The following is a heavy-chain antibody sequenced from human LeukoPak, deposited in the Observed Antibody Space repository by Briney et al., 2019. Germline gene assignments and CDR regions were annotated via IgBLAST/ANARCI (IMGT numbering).Heavy chain of an antibody. J-gene: IGHJ6*02. D-gene: IGHD5-12*01. CDR2: IYSGGST. Sequence: GGSLRLSCAASGFTVSSNYISWVRQAPGKGLEWVSVIYSGGSTYYADSVKGRFTISRDNSKNTLYLQMNSLRAEDTAVYYCARGYSGYDSYYHYGMDFWGRGTTVTVSS. V-gene: IGHV3-53*01. CDR1: GFTVSSNY. CDR3: ARGYSGYDSYYHYGMDF.